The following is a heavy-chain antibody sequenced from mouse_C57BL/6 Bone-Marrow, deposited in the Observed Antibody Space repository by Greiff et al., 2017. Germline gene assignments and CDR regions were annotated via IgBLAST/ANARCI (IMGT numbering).Heavy chain of an antibody. CDR2: FYPGSGSI. Sequence: QVQLQQSGAELVKPGASVTLSCKASGYPFPEYTIHWVQQRSGQGLAWIGWFYPGSGSIKYNEHFKDKATLTADKSSSTVYMELSRLTSEESAVYVCARLRLRWYFDVWGTGTTVTVSS. CDR1: GYPFPEYT. D-gene: IGHD2-12*01. J-gene: IGHJ1*03. CDR3: ARLRLRWYFDV. V-gene: IGHV1-62-2*01.